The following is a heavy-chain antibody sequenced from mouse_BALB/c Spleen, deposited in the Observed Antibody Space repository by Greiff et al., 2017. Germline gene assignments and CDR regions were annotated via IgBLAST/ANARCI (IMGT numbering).Heavy chain of an antibody. CDR1: GFSLTGYG. CDR3: ARAGDYDVRAMDY. V-gene: IGHV2-6-7*01. Sequence: VQRVESGPGLVAPSQSLSITCTVSGFSLTGYGVNWVRQPPGKGLEWLGMIWGDGSTDYNSALKSRLSISKDNSKSQVFLKMNSLQTDDTARYYCARAGDYDVRAMDYWGQGTSVTVSS. J-gene: IGHJ4*01. D-gene: IGHD2-4*01. CDR2: IWGDGST.